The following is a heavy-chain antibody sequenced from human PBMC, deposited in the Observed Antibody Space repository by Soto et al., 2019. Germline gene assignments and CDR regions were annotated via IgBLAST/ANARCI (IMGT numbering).Heavy chain of an antibody. J-gene: IGHJ4*02. V-gene: IGHV3-48*02. CDR2: ISGTGFTI. Sequence: EVRLVESGGGLVQPGGSLRLSCEAFNFDFSTYSMDWVRQAPGKGLEWIAYISGTGFTIHYADSVRGRFTIRRDNNRNSLFLDMNSLRYDDTAVYYCARDRCYDGSCYSASDHWGQGTLVTVSS. CDR3: ARDRCYDGSCYSASDH. D-gene: IGHD2-15*01. CDR1: NFDFSTYS.